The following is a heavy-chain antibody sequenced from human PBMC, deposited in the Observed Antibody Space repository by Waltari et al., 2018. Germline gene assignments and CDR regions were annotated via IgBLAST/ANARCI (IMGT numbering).Heavy chain of an antibody. CDR1: GYSISSGYY. CDR3: ARRPYSSGWGY. CDR2: IYHSGST. V-gene: IGHV4-38-2*01. Sequence: QVQLQESGPGLVKPSETLSLTCAVSGYSISSGYYWGWIRQPPGKGLEWIGSIYHSGSTDYNPSLKSRVTISVDTSKNQFSLKLSSVTAADTAVYYCARRPYSSGWGYWGQGTLVTVSS. J-gene: IGHJ4*02. D-gene: IGHD6-19*01.